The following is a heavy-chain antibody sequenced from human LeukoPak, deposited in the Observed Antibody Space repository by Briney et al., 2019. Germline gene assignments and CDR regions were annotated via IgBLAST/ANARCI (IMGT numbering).Heavy chain of an antibody. CDR2: IKSKSDGGTT. J-gene: IGHJ3*01. V-gene: IGHV3-15*01. CDR3: AHGLWHYDAFYV. D-gene: IGHD3-10*01. CDR1: GSTFPNAW. Sequence: PGGSLRLSCAASGSTFPNAWMNWVRQAPGKGLEWVGRIKSKSDGGTTDYAAPVKGRFTISRDDPKITLYLQMNSLKTEDTAVYYCAHGLWHYDAFYVWGQGTMVTVSS.